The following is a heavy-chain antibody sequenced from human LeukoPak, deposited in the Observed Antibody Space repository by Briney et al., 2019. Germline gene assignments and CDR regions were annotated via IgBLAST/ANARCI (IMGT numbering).Heavy chain of an antibody. V-gene: IGHV3-15*01. Sequence: GRSLRLSCAASGFPFSSYGMHWVRQAPGKGLEWVGRTNRKADGGTIEYAGPVKGRFIISRDDSKSTLDLQMTSLKTDDTAVYYCATGGHYYGSWGQGTLVTVSP. D-gene: IGHD3-10*01. CDR1: GFPFSSYG. CDR3: ATGGHYYGS. CDR2: TNRKADGGTI. J-gene: IGHJ4*02.